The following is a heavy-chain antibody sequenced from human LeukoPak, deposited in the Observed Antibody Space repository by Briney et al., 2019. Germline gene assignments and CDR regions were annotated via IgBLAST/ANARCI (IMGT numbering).Heavy chain of an antibody. CDR2: INPKTGGT. J-gene: IGHJ4*02. Sequence: ASVKVSCKASGYTFTGYYMHWVRQAPGQGLEWMGWINPKTGGTTHAQKFQDRVTMTLDTSISTTYMELNSLRSDDTALYYCANWGGYGSGSVFDYWGQGTLVTVSS. CDR3: ANWGGYGSGSVFDY. D-gene: IGHD3-10*01. V-gene: IGHV1-2*02. CDR1: GYTFTGYY.